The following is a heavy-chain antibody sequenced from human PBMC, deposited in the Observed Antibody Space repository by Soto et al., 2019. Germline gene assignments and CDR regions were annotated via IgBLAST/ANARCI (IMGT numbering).Heavy chain of an antibody. Sequence: SETLSLTCAVYGGSFSDYYWSWIRQPPGKGLEWIGEINHSGSTNYNPSLKSRVTISVDTSKDQFSLKLSSVTAADTAVYYCARASPQVVVITWFVPWGPGTLVTVSS. J-gene: IGHJ5*02. CDR3: ARASPQVVVITWFVP. CDR1: GGSFSDYY. CDR2: INHSGST. V-gene: IGHV4-34*01. D-gene: IGHD3-22*01.